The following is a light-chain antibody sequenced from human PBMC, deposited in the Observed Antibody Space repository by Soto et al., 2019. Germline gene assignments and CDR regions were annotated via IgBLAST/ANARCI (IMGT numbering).Light chain of an antibody. Sequence: IVLTQSPGTLSLSPGERATLSCRASQSVRSSHLAWSQQKPGQAPRLLIYSASNRATGIPDRFSGSGSGTDFTLTIGRLEPEDSAVYYCQQYSSSPWTFGQGTKVEIK. V-gene: IGKV3-20*01. CDR3: QQYSSSPWT. J-gene: IGKJ1*01. CDR2: SAS. CDR1: QSVRSSH.